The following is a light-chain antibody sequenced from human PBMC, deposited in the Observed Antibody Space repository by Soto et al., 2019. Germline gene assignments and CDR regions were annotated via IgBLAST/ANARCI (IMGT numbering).Light chain of an antibody. CDR2: GAS. J-gene: IGKJ2*01. CDR3: QQYVSSPFT. Sequence: EIVLTQSPGTLSLSPGERATLSCRASQSVSSNYLAWYQLKPGQPPRLLIYGASSRATGIPDRFSGSGSVTDFTLTISGLEPEDFAVYYCQQYVSSPFTFGQGTKLEIK. CDR1: QSVSSNY. V-gene: IGKV3-20*01.